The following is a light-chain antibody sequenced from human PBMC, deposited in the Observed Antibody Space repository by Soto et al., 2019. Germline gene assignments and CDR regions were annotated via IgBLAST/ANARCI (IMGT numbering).Light chain of an antibody. CDR1: SRDVGAYNF. CDR3: SSYTTINNLWV. Sequence: QSVLTQPASVSGSPGQSVTISCTGISRDVGAYNFVSWYQQHPGRAPQLIIFDIADRPSGVSSRFSGSRSGSTASLTSSGLQAEDEADYYCSSYTTINNLWVFGGGTKLTVL. CDR2: DIA. J-gene: IGLJ3*02. V-gene: IGLV2-14*03.